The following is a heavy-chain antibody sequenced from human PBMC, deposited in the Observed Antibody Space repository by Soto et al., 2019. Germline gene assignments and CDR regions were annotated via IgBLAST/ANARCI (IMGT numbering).Heavy chain of an antibody. V-gene: IGHV3-30*18. CDR3: AKDEGAAVESPGD. Sequence: QVQLVESGGGVVQPGGSLRLSCAASGFTFSSYGMYWVRQAPGKGLEWVAIMSYDGSTKYFADSVKGRFTISRDNTNNHLYLQMNSLRSDYTALYYCAKDEGAAVESPGDWGHGTLVTVSS. CDR2: MSYDGSTK. D-gene: IGHD6-13*01. J-gene: IGHJ4*01. CDR1: GFTFSSYG.